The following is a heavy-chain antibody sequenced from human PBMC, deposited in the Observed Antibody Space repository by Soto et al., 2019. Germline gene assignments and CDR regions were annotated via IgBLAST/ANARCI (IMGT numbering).Heavy chain of an antibody. D-gene: IGHD3-10*01. CDR3: ASWDSPWVRGVGYGMDV. V-gene: IGHV1-69*01. J-gene: IGHJ6*02. CDR1: GGTFSSYA. Sequence: QVQLVQSGAAVKKPGSSVKVSCKASGGTFSSYAISWVRQAPGQGLEWMGGIIPIFGTANYAQKFQGRVTITADESTSTAYRELGSLRSEDTAVYYCASWDSPWVRGVGYGMDVWGQGTTVTVSS. CDR2: IIPIFGTA.